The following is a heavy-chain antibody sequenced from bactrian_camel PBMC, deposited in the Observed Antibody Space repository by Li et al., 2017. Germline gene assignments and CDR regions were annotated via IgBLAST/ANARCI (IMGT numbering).Heavy chain of an antibody. J-gene: IGHJ4*01. Sequence: VQLVESGGGLVQPGRSLRLSCAASGLTFSNYWMYWVRQAPGKGLEWVSTINSGGGTTYYADSVKGRFTIARDNAKNTVYLHMNSVTSEDTGLYYCTSEQMGWSWYNYWGQGTQVTVS. CDR2: INSGGGTT. CDR1: GLTFSNYW. D-gene: IGHD5*01. V-gene: IGHV3S1*01. CDR3: TSEQMGWSWYNY.